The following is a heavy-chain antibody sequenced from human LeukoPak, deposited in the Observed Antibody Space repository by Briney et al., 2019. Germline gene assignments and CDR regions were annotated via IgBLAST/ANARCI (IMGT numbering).Heavy chain of an antibody. CDR2: IIPIFGTA. Sequence: SVKVSCKATGGTFSSYAISWVRQAPGQGLEWMGGIIPIFGTANYAQKFQGRVTITTDESTSTAYMELSSLGSEDTAVYYCARRLGRGYYDYWGQGTLVTVSS. D-gene: IGHD2-15*01. CDR3: ARRLGRGYYDY. J-gene: IGHJ4*02. CDR1: GGTFSSYA. V-gene: IGHV1-69*05.